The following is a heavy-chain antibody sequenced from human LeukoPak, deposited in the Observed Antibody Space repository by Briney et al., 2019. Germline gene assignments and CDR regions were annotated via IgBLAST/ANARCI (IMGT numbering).Heavy chain of an antibody. J-gene: IGHJ2*01. Sequence: SETLSLTCTVSGGSISTTGYYWAWIRQPPGKGLEWIASIYYSGSTYYNSSLKSRVTISVDTSRNQFSLKLSSVTAADTAVYYCARGFWSGYYMSLGGGYWYFDLWGRGTLVTVSS. CDR3: ARGFWSGYYMSLGGGYWYFDL. CDR1: GGSISTTGYY. CDR2: IYYSGST. V-gene: IGHV4-39*01. D-gene: IGHD3-3*01.